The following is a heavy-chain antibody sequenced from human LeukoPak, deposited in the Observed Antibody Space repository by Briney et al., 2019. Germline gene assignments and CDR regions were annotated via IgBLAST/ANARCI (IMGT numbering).Heavy chain of an antibody. D-gene: IGHD6-13*01. CDR1: GGSFSDYS. J-gene: IGHJ4*02. V-gene: IGHV4-34*01. Sequence: PSETLSLTCAVYGGSFSDYSWTWIRQPPGKGLECIGEINHSGSANYNPSLKSRVTISVDTSKNQFSLKLSSVTAADTAVYYCARGSSIAAAGTGYCFDYWGRGTLVTVSS. CDR2: INHSGSA. CDR3: ARGSSIAAAGTGYCFDY.